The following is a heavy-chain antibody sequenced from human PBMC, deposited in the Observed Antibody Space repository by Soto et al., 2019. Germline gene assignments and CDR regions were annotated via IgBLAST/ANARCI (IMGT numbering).Heavy chain of an antibody. D-gene: IGHD6-19*01. CDR1: GGTFSSYA. V-gene: IGHV1-69*01. Sequence: QVQLVQSGAEVKKPGSSVKVSCKASGGTFSSYAISWVRQAPGQVLEWMGGIIPIFGTANYAQKFQGRVTINADEPTSTAYMERSSLRSEDTAVYYCSRDSIAVAGTIDYLGQGTLVTVSS. CDR3: SRDSIAVAGTIDY. J-gene: IGHJ4*02. CDR2: IIPIFGTA.